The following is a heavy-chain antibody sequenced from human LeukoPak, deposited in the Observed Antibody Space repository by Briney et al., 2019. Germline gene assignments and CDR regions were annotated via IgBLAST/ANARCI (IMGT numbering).Heavy chain of an antibody. V-gene: IGHV1-46*01. D-gene: IGHD2-15*01. J-gene: IGHJ4*02. CDR2: INPSGGST. CDR3: ARVGGDCSGGSCYPFLDY. Sequence: GASVKVSCKASGYTFTSYYMHWVRQAPGQGLEWMGIINPSGGSTSYAQKFQGRVTMTRDTSTSTVYMELSSLRSEDTAVYYCARVGGDCSGGSCYPFLDYWGQGTLVTVSS. CDR1: GYTFTSYY.